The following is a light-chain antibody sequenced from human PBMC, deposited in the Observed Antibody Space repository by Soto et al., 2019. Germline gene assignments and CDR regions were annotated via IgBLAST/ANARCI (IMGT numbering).Light chain of an antibody. CDR1: QSVSSD. Sequence: EIVMTQSPATLSVSPGERATLSCRASQSVSSDLAWYQQKPGQAPRLLIYGASTRATGIPARFSGSGSGTDFTLTISSLQSEEFAFYYGQPYDQWPPMYTFGQGTKLEIK. CDR2: GAS. J-gene: IGKJ2*01. V-gene: IGKV3-15*01. CDR3: QPYDQWPPMYT.